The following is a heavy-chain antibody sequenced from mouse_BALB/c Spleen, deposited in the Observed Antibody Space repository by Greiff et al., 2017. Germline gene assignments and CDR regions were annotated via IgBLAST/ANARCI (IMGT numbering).Heavy chain of an antibody. V-gene: IGHV1S137*01. J-gene: IGHJ4*01. CDR2: ISTYYGDA. CDR3: ARGIYYGNYYYAMDY. CDR1: GYTFTDYA. Sequence: QVQLQQSGAELVRPGVSVKISCKGSGYTFTDYAMHWVKQSHAKSLEWIGVISTYYGDASYNQKFKGKATMTVDKSSSTAYMELARLTSEDSAIYYCARGIYYGNYYYAMDYWGQGTSVTVSS. D-gene: IGHD2-1*01.